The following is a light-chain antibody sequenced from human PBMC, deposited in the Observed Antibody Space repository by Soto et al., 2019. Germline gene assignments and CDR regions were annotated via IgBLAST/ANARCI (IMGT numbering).Light chain of an antibody. CDR2: GAS. CDR1: QSVSSSSY. J-gene: IGKJ2*01. CDR3: RQYGSSPSYT. V-gene: IGKV3-20*01. Sequence: EIVLTQSPGTLSLSPGERATLSCRASQSVSSSSYLAWYQQKPGQAPRLLIYGASSRATGIPDRFSGSGSATDFTLTISRLEPEDFAVYYCRQYGSSPSYTFGQGTKLDI.